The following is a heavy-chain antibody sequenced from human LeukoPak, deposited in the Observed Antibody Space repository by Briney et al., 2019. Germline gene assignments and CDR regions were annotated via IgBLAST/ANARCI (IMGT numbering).Heavy chain of an antibody. Sequence: GGSLRLSCAASGFTFSSYWMSWVRQAPGKGLEWVANIKQDGSEKYYVDSVKGRFTISRDNAKNPLYLQMNSLRAEDTAVYYCARRVHYYYYGMDVWGQGTTVTVSS. V-gene: IGHV3-7*01. CDR2: IKQDGSEK. D-gene: IGHD3-10*01. CDR3: ARRVHYYYYGMDV. J-gene: IGHJ6*02. CDR1: GFTFSSYW.